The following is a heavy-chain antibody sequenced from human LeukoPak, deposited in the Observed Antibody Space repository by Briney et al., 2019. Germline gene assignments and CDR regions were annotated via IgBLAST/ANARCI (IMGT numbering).Heavy chain of an antibody. J-gene: IGHJ3*02. Sequence: GGSLRLSCAASGFTFSTYNMNWVRQAPGKGLEWVSLISGDGGSTYYADSVKGRFTISRDNSKNSLYLQMNSLRTEDTALYYCAKDMSRTMIGPHDAFDIWGQGTMVTVSS. CDR1: GFTFSTYN. D-gene: IGHD3-22*01. CDR2: ISGDGGST. V-gene: IGHV3-43*02. CDR3: AKDMSRTMIGPHDAFDI.